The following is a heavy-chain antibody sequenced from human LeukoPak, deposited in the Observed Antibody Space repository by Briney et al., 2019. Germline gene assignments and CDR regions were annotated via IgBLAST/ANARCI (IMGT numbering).Heavy chain of an antibody. CDR1: GFTFSNFG. D-gene: IGHD2-2*02. Sequence: PGGSLRLSCAASGFTFSNFGMHWVRQAPGKGLEWVAFIRYDGNKEYYADSVKGRFTISRDNAKNSLYLQMNSLRAEDTAVYYCAREDIVVVPAAIGPFFDYWGQGTLVTVSS. J-gene: IGHJ4*02. CDR2: IRYDGNKE. V-gene: IGHV3-30*02. CDR3: AREDIVVVPAAIGPFFDY.